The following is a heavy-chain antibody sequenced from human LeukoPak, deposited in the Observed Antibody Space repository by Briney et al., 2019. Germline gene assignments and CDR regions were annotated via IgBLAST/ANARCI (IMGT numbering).Heavy chain of an antibody. V-gene: IGHV3-30*02. CDR1: GFTFSSYG. J-gene: IGHJ6*03. Sequence: GGSLRLSCAASGFTFSSYGMHWVRQAPGKGLEWVAFIRYDGSNKYYADSVKGRFTISRDNSKNTLYLQMNSLRAEDTAVYYCAKGPVHYYYHYMDVWGKGTTVTISS. CDR3: AKGPVHYYYHYMDV. CDR2: IRYDGSNK.